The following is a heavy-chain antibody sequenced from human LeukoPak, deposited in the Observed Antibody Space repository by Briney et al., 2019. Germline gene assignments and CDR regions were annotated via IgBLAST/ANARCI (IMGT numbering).Heavy chain of an antibody. V-gene: IGHV4-59*08. CDR1: GGSFSGYY. J-gene: IGHJ4*02. Sequence: SETLSLTCAVYGGSFSGYYWSWIRQPPGKGLEWIGYIYYRGSTNYNPSLKSRVTISVDTSKNQFSLKLSSVTAADTAVYYCARQGDDFWSGYPLYYFDYWGQGTLVTVSS. D-gene: IGHD3-3*01. CDR3: ARQGDDFWSGYPLYYFDY. CDR2: IYYRGST.